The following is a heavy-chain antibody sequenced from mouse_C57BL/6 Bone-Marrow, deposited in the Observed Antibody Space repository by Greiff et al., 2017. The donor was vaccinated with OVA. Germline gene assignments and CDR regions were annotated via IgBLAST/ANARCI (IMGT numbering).Heavy chain of an antibody. Sequence: QVQLKQPGAELVKPGASVKLSCKASGYTFTSYWMHWVKLRPGQGLEWIGMIHPNSGSTKYNEKFKSKATLTADKSSSTAYMQLSSLTSVASAVYYCAREDYYGSIYWFAYWGQGTLVTVSA. CDR3: AREDYYGSIYWFAY. J-gene: IGHJ3*01. CDR1: GYTFTSYW. D-gene: IGHD1-1*01. CDR2: IHPNSGST. V-gene: IGHV1-64*01.